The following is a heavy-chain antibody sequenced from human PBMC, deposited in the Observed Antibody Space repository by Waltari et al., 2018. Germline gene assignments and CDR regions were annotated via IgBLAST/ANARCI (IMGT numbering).Heavy chain of an antibody. CDR2: IIPIFGTA. CDR1: GGTFSSYA. V-gene: IGHV1-69*08. D-gene: IGHD6-19*01. CDR3: ARLPVDIAVAGTNEYFQH. J-gene: IGHJ1*01. Sequence: QVQLVQSGAEVKKPGSSVKVSCKASGGTFSSYAISWVRQAPGQGLEWMGRIIPIFGTANYAQKFQGRVTITADKSTSTAYMELSSLRSEDTAVYYCARLPVDIAVAGTNEYFQHWGQGTLVTVSS.